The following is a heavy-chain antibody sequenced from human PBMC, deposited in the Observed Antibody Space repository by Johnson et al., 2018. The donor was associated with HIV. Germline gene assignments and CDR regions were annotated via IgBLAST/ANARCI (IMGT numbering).Heavy chain of an antibody. CDR3: AKEGLSGENYDFWSGQGDAFD. CDR1: GFTFSSYG. D-gene: IGHD3-3*01. Sequence: QVQVLESGGGVVQPGRSLRLSCAASGFTFSSYGMHWVRQAPGKGLEWVAVIWYDGSNKYYADSVKGRFTISRDNSKNTLYLQMNSLRAEDTAVYYCAKEGLSGENYDFWSGQGDAFD. CDR2: IWYDGSNK. V-gene: IGHV3-33*06. J-gene: IGHJ3*02.